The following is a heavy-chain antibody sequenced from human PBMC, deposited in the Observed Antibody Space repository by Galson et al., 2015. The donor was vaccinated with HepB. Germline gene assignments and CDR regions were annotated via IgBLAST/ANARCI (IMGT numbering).Heavy chain of an antibody. D-gene: IGHD2-8*01. CDR2: IIPILGIA. CDR3: ARSGDGGPMVYATTFDY. Sequence: SVKVSCKASGGTFSSYAISWVRQAPGKGPEWMGRIIPILGIAYYAQKFQGRVTITADESTSTAYMELSSLRSEDTAVYYCARSGDGGPMVYATTFDYWGQGTLVTVSS. CDR1: GGTFSSYA. J-gene: IGHJ4*02. V-gene: IGHV1-69*04.